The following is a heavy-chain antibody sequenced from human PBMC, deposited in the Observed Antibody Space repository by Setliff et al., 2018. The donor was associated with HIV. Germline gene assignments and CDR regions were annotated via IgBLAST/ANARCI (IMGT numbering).Heavy chain of an antibody. V-gene: IGHV4-34*01. CDR2: IHHSGST. CDR1: GGSFSGYH. Sequence: SETLSLTCAVYGGSFSGYHWSWVRQPPGKGLEWIGEIHHSGSTNNNPSLKSRVTISLAASKNQFSLKLRSVTVADTAVYFCARGPVVGFDSWGQGTLVTVSS. J-gene: IGHJ4*02. D-gene: IGHD2-15*01. CDR3: ARGPVVGFDS.